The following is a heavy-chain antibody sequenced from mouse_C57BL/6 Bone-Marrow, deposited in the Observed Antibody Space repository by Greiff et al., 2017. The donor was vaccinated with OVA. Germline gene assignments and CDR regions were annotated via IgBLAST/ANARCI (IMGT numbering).Heavy chain of an antibody. J-gene: IGHJ2*01. V-gene: IGHV1-19*01. CDR3: AREERGTPYYFDY. D-gene: IGHD3-3*01. CDR2: INPYNGGT. CDR1: GYTFTDYY. Sequence: EVQLQESGPVLVKPGASVKMSCKASGYTFTDYYMNWVKQSHGKSLEWIGVINPYNGGTSYNQKFKGKATLTVDKSSSTAYMELNSLTSEDSAVYYCAREERGTPYYFDYWGQGTTLTVSS.